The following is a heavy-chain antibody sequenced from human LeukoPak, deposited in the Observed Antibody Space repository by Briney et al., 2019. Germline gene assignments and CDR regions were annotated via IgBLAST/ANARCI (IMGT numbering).Heavy chain of an antibody. V-gene: IGHV3-74*03. D-gene: IGHD2-21*01. J-gene: IGHJ4*02. CDR1: GFAFSDYW. Sequence: GGSLRLSCAASGFAFSDYWMHWVRQAPGKGLEWVARIYSDVRRIKYADSVKGRFTISRDNAKNTLYLQMNALRVEDTAVYYCATSPVISRDWGQGTLVTVSS. CDR3: ATSPVISRD. CDR2: IYSDVRRI.